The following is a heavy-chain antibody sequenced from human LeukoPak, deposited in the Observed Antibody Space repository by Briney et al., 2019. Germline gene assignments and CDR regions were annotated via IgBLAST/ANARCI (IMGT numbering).Heavy chain of an antibody. CDR2: ISGDGGST. CDR1: GFTFDDYA. CDR3: AKELLHYYDSSGYYSY. Sequence: GGSLRLXCAASGFTFDDYAMHWVRQAPGKGLEWVSLISGDGGSTYYADSVKGRFTISRDNSKNSLYLQMNSLRTGDTALYYCAKELLHYYDSSGYYSYWGQGTLVTVSS. D-gene: IGHD3-22*01. J-gene: IGHJ4*02. V-gene: IGHV3-43*02.